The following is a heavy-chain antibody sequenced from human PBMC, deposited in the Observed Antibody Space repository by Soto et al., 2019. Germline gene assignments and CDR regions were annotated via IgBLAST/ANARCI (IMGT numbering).Heavy chain of an antibody. V-gene: IGHV3-74*01. Sequence: GGSLRLSCTASGFSFSHYWMHWVRQAPGKGLMWVSRINGDGSATTYADSVKGRFTISRDNAKNTLYLQMNSLRAEDTAVYYCVRSDWFDPWGQGTLVTVSS. CDR2: INGDGSAT. CDR1: GFSFSHYW. J-gene: IGHJ5*02. CDR3: VRSDWFDP.